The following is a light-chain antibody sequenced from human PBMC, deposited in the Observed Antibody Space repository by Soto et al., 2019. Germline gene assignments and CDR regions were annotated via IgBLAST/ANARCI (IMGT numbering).Light chain of an antibody. Sequence: QSVLTQSASVSVSPGQSITSSCTGSGSDVGGYNYVSWYQQHPDKAPKLIIFEVNSRPSGVSHRFSGSKSGNTASLTISGLQTEDEADYYCSSYTSTSSLYVFGTGTKVTVL. V-gene: IGLV2-14*01. CDR1: GSDVGGYNY. J-gene: IGLJ1*01. CDR2: EVN. CDR3: SSYTSTSSLYV.